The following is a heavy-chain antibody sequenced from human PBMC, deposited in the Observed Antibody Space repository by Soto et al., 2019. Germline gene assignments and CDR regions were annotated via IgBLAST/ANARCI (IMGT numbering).Heavy chain of an antibody. CDR1: GFTFSSYA. J-gene: IGHJ6*02. CDR2: LSGNGVRT. D-gene: IGHD1-1*01. CDR3: AKDDDRGGSMDV. V-gene: IGHV3-23*01. Sequence: GGSLRLSCAASGFTFSSYAMNWVRQAPGKGLEWVSSLSGNGVRTFYADSVKGRFTISGDNSQNKVYLQMSSLRGEDTAIYFCAKDDDRGGSMDVWGEGTKVTVSS.